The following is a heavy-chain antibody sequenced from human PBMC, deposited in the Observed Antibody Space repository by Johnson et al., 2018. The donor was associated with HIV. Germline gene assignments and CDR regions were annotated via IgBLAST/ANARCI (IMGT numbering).Heavy chain of an antibody. J-gene: IGHJ3*02. D-gene: IGHD2-2*03. V-gene: IGHV3-66*02. CDR2: IYSGGST. CDR1: GFTVSSNY. Sequence: VQLVESGGGLVQPGGSLRLSCAASGFTVSSNYMSWVRQAPGKGLEWVSVIYSGGSTYYADSVKGRFTISRDNSKNTLYLQMNSLRAEDTAVYYCARGPLDGVYAFDIWGQGTMVTVSS. CDR3: ARGPLDGVYAFDI.